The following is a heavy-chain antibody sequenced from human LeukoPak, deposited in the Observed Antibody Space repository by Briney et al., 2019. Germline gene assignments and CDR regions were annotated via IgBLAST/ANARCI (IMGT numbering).Heavy chain of an antibody. CDR1: GFTFSSYE. CDR2: ISSSSSTI. V-gene: IGHV3-48*01. D-gene: IGHD3-3*01. CDR3: ARYNYDFWSGYHDY. J-gene: IGHJ4*02. Sequence: GGSLRLSCAASGFTFSSYEMNWVRQAPGKGLEWVSYISSSSSTIYYADSVKGRFTISRDNAKNSLYLQMNSLRAEDTAVYYCARYNYDFWSGYHDYWGQGTLVTVSS.